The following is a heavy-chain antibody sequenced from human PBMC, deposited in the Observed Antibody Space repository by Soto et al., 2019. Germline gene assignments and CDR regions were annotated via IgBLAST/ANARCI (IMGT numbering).Heavy chain of an antibody. D-gene: IGHD6-13*01. J-gene: IGHJ6*02. Sequence: SETLSLTCAVSGGSISSSYWWSWVRQPPGKGLEWIGEIYHSGSTNYNPSLKSRVTISVDKSKNQFSLKLSSVSAADTAVYFCARGIIAAATYYYYGMDVWGQGTTVTVSS. V-gene: IGHV4-4*02. CDR3: ARGIIAAATYYYYGMDV. CDR1: GGSISSSYW. CDR2: IYHSGST.